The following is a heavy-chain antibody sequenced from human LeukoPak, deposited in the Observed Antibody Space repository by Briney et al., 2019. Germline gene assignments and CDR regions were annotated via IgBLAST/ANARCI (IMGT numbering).Heavy chain of an antibody. CDR3: ARKDGGSYRGFDY. Sequence: SETLSLTCAVYGGSFSVYYWSWIRQPPGKGLEWIGEINHSGSTNYNPSLKSRVTISVDTSKNQFSLKLSSVTAADTAVYYCARKDGGSYRGFDYWGQGTLVTVSS. CDR1: GGSFSVYY. CDR2: INHSGST. V-gene: IGHV4-34*01. J-gene: IGHJ4*02. D-gene: IGHD1-26*01.